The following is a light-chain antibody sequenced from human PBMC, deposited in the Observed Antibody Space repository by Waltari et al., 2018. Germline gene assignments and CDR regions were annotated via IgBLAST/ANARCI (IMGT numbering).Light chain of an antibody. Sequence: QSALSQPASVSGSPGQSITIPCSGTNTDVGGSNFVSWYQQYPDKAPKVIIYDTDRPSGGSHRFSGSKFGNTASLTISGLQAEDEADYYCCSYTRSSTYVFGTGTKVTVL. V-gene: IGLV2-14*03. CDR2: DT. CDR1: NTDVGGSNF. J-gene: IGLJ1*01. CDR3: CSYTRSSTYV.